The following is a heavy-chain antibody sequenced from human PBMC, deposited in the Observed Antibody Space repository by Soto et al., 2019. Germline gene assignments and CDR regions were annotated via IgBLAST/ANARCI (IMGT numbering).Heavy chain of an antibody. CDR1: GFTFSSYA. D-gene: IGHD3-22*01. CDR2: ISGSGGST. V-gene: IGHV3-23*01. CDR3: AKDGSHSGYYSFFDY. Sequence: GGSLRLSCAASGFTFSSYAMSWVRQAPGKGLEWVSAISGSGGSTYYADSVKGRFTISRDNSKNTLYLQMNSLRAEDTVVYYCAKDGSHSGYYSFFDYWGQGTLVTVSS. J-gene: IGHJ4*02.